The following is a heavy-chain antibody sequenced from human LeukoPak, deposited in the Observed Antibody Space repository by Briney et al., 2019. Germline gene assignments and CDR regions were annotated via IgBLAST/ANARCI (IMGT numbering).Heavy chain of an antibody. CDR1: GYTSTRYY. J-gene: IGHJ4*02. V-gene: IGHV1-2*02. CDR2: IYPNSGAT. Sequence: ASVKVSCKASGYTSTRYYMHWVRQAPGQELEWMGYIYPNSGATKYVQKFQGRVTMTRDTSISTAYMELSGLGSDDTAVYYCGTLLSNGPFDYWGQGSLVTVS. CDR3: GTLLSNGPFDY.